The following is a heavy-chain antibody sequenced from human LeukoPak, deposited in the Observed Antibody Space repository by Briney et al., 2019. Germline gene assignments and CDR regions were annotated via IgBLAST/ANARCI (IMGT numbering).Heavy chain of an antibody. D-gene: IGHD6-13*01. CDR3: ARGRYSSSWYVGNY. V-gene: IGHV1-18*01. CDR2: ISAYNGNT. CDR1: GYTFTSYG. J-gene: IGHJ4*02. Sequence: ASVKVSCKASGYTFTSYGISWVRQAPGQGLEGMGWISAYNGNTNYAQKLQGRVTMTTDTSTSTAYMELRSLRSDDTAVYYCARGRYSSSWYVGNYWGQGTLVTVSS.